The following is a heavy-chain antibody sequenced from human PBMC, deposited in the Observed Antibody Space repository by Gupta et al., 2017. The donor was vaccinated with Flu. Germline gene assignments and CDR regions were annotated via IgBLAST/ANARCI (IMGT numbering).Heavy chain of an antibody. J-gene: IGHJ6*04. CDR3: AKDGGVMVVPPAIIV. D-gene: IGHD2-2*01. Sequence: GFPFRSHAMTWVRQAPGKGLEWVSAISGSGSGTYYADSVKGRFTISRDNSKNTLFLHMNSLRAEDTAVYYCAKDGGVMVVPPAIIVWGKGTTVTVSS. CDR2: ISGSGSGT. V-gene: IGHV3-23*01. CDR1: GFPFRSHA.